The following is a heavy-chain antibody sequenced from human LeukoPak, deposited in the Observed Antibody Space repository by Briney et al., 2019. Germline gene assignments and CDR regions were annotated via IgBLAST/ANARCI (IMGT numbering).Heavy chain of an antibody. J-gene: IGHJ4*02. CDR2: ISGSGGST. D-gene: IGHD6-19*01. CDR3: AKGPRPIAVAGTREFGY. V-gene: IGHV3-23*01. CDR1: GFTFSSYA. Sequence: PGGSLRLSCAASGFTFSSYAMSWVRQAPGKGLEWVSAISGSGGSTYYADSVKGRFTISRGNSKNTLYLQMNSLRAEDTAVYYCAKGPRPIAVAGTREFGYWGQGTLVTVSS.